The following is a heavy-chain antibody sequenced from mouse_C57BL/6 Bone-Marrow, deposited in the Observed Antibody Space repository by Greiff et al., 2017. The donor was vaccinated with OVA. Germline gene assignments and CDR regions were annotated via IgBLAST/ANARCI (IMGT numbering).Heavy chain of an antibody. CDR1: GYTFTDYY. J-gene: IGHJ4*01. D-gene: IGHD1-1*01. CDR2: IFPGSGST. Sequence: QVQLKESGPELVKPGASVKISCKASGYTFTDYYINWVKQRPGQGLEWIGWIFPGSGSTYYNEKFKGKATLTVDKSSSTAYMLLSSLTSEDSAVYCCARGYDGSSYAMDYWGQGTSVTVSS. CDR3: ARGYDGSSYAMDY. V-gene: IGHV1-75*01.